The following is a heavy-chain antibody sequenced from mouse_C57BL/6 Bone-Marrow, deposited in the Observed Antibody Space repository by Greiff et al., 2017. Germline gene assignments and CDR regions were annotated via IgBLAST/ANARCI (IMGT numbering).Heavy chain of an antibody. CDR3: TTVVATSHWYFDV. CDR1: GFNIKDDY. D-gene: IGHD1-1*01. J-gene: IGHJ1*03. V-gene: IGHV14-4*01. Sequence: EVQLQQSGAELVRPGASVKLSCTASGFNIKDDYMHWVKQRPEQGLEWIGWLDPENGDTEYASKFQGKATITADTSSNTAYLQLSSLASEDTAVYYCTTVVATSHWYFDVWGTGTTVTVSS. CDR2: LDPENGDT.